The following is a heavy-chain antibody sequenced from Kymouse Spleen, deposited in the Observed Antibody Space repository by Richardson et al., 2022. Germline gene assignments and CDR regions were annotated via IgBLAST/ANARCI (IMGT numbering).Heavy chain of an antibody. D-gene: IGHD1-20*01,IGHD1-7*01. V-gene: IGHV4-34*01. CDR1: GGSFSGYY. CDR2: INHSGST. CDR3: ARGYNWNPFDY. Sequence: QVQLQQWGAGLLKPSETLSLTCAVYGGSFSGYYWSWIRQPPGKGLEWIGEINHSGSTNYNPSLKSRVTISVDTSKNQFSLKLSSVTAADTAVYYCARGYNWNPFDYWGQGTLVTVSS. J-gene: IGHJ4*02.